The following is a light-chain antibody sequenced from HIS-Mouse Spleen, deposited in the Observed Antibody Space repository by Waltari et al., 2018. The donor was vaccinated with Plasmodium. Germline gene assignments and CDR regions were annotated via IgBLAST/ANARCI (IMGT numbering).Light chain of an antibody. CDR3: QQSHT. CDR1: QSISSY. V-gene: IGKV1-39*01. J-gene: IGKJ2*01. Sequence: DIQMTQSPSSLSASVGDRVTITCRASQSISSYLNWDQQKPGKAPKLLIYAASSLQSGVPSRCSGSGSGTDFTLTISSLQPEDFATYYCQQSHTFGQGTKLEIK. CDR2: AAS.